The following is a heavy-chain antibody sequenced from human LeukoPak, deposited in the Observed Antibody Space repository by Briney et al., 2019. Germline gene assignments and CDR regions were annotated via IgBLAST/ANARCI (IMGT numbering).Heavy chain of an antibody. CDR3: ARANYYDSSGYYSDY. CDR2: INHSGST. D-gene: IGHD3-22*01. CDR1: GGSFSGYY. Sequence: SETLSLTCAVYGGSFSGYYWSWIRQPPGKGLEWIGEINHSGSTNYNPSLKSRVTISVDTSKNQFSLKLSSVTAADTAVYYCARANYYDSSGYYSDYWGQGTLVTVSS. V-gene: IGHV4-34*01. J-gene: IGHJ4*02.